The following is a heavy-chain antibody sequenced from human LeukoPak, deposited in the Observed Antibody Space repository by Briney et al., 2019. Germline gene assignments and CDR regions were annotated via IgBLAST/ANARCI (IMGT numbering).Heavy chain of an antibody. CDR1: GFTFATEA. J-gene: IGHJ4*02. CDR3: AKDVHNLAGGMSH. CDR2: IDVSGGNT. D-gene: IGHD3-16*01. Sequence: PGVSLRLSCATSGFTFATEAMSWDRQAPGKRLEWVSTIDVSGGNTHYSHPVEGRVTISRDNSKNTLYLQMNSLRAEDTAVYYCAKDVHNLAGGMSHWGQGTLVTVSP. V-gene: IGHV3-23*01.